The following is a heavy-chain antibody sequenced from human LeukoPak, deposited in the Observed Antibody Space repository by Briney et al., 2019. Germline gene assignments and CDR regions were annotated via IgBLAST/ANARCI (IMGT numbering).Heavy chain of an antibody. CDR3: ARETTISGGIGVAGSQPYIYYMDV. CDR2: MHYRGNT. CDR1: GGSISSHY. J-gene: IGHJ6*03. Sequence: SETLSLTCTVSGGSISSHYWSWIRQSPGKGLEWIGFMHYRGNTNSNPSLRSRVTISMDTSKNQFSLKMSSVTAADTAVYYCARETTISGGIGVAGSQPYIYYMDVWGKGITVTISS. D-gene: IGHD6-19*01. V-gene: IGHV4-59*11.